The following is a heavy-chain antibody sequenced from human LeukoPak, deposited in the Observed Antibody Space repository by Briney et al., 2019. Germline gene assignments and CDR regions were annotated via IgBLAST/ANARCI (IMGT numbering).Heavy chain of an antibody. D-gene: IGHD5-12*01. CDR1: GITFSNYG. J-gene: IGHJ4*02. CDR3: AKDRRGGYDPPHLFDY. V-gene: IGHV3-30*18. Sequence: GRSLRLSCAASGITFSNYGIHWVRQAPGKGLEWVAVISYDGSYKYYADSVKGRFTISRDNSKNTLFLQMNSLRAEDSAVYYCAKDRRGGYDPPHLFDYWGQGTLVTVSS. CDR2: ISYDGSYK.